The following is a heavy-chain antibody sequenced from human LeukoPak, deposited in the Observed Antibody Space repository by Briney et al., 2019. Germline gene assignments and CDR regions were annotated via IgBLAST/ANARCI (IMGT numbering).Heavy chain of an antibody. Sequence: GSLRLSCAASGFTFSSYGMHWVRQAPGKGLAWVAVIWYDGSNKYYADSVKGRFTISRDNSKNTLYLQMNSLRAEDTAVYYCARGSYGDYAEIIFDYWGQGTLVTVSS. CDR1: GFTFSSYG. D-gene: IGHD4-17*01. CDR3: ARGSYGDYAEIIFDY. CDR2: IWYDGSNK. J-gene: IGHJ4*02. V-gene: IGHV3-33*01.